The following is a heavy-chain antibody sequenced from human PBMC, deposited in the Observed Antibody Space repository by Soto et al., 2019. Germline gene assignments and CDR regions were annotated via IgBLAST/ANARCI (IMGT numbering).Heavy chain of an antibody. CDR1: GFTVSSNY. CDR2: IYSGGST. J-gene: IGHJ6*02. V-gene: IGHV3-53*01. CDR3: ARPKWMVIATTYYYGMDV. Sequence: GGSLRLSCAASGFTVSSNYMSWVRQAPGKGLEWVSVIYSGGSTYYADSVKGRFTISRDNSKNTLYLQMNSLRAEDTAVYYCARPKWMVIATTYYYGMDVWGQGTTVTVSS. D-gene: IGHD2-21*01.